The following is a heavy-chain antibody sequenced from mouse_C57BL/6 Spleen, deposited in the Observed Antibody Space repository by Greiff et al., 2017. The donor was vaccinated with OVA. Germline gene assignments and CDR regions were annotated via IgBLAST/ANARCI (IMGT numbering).Heavy chain of an antibody. CDR1: GYTFTGYW. Sequence: QVQLQQSGAELMKPGASVKLSCKATGYTFTGYWIEWVKQRPGPGLEWIGEILPGSGSTNYNEKFKGKATFTADTSSNTAYMQLSSLTTEDSAIYYCARGSYYSNYEDYYAMDYWGQGTSVTVSS. CDR2: ILPGSGST. CDR3: ARGSYYSNYEDYYAMDY. J-gene: IGHJ4*01. V-gene: IGHV1-9*01. D-gene: IGHD2-5*01.